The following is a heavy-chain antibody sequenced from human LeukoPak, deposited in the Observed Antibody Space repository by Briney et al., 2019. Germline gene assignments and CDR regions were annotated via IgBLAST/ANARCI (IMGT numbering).Heavy chain of an antibody. CDR2: ISGSSSFI. D-gene: IGHD6-6*01. V-gene: IGHV3-21*01. Sequence: GGSLRLSCAASGFTFSSYNMNWVRQAPGKGLEWVSSISGSSSFISYADSVKGRFTISRDNAKNSLYLQMNSLRAEDTAVYYCARDPGRKYSSPYWGQGTLVTVSS. J-gene: IGHJ4*02. CDR3: ARDPGRKYSSPY. CDR1: GFTFSSYN.